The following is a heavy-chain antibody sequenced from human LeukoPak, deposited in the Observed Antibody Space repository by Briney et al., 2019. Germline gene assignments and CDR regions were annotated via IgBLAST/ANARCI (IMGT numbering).Heavy chain of an antibody. CDR3: ARARLRLGELSSPNWFDP. Sequence: GGSLRLSCAASGFTFTNYWMNWVRQAPGKGLEWVANINQDGSDSYYVDSVKGRFTISRDSARKLLYLQMNSLRAEDTAVYYCARARLRLGELSSPNWFDPWGQGTLVTVSS. D-gene: IGHD3-16*02. J-gene: IGHJ5*02. CDR2: INQDGSDS. CDR1: GFTFTNYW. V-gene: IGHV3-7*01.